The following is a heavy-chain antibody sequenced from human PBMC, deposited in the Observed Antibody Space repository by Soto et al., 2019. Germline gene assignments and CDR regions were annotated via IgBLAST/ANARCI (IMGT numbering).Heavy chain of an antibody. CDR3: ARRGLGYCGGGSCYIDY. D-gene: IGHD2-15*01. Sequence: ASVKVSCKASGYTFTSYGISWVRQAPGQGLEWMGWISAFNGNTDYAQNLQDRVTMTRDTSTSTAYMELRSLRSDDTAVYYGARRGLGYCGGGSCYIDYWGQ. CDR2: ISAFNGNT. J-gene: IGHJ4*02. V-gene: IGHV1-18*01. CDR1: GYTFTSYG.